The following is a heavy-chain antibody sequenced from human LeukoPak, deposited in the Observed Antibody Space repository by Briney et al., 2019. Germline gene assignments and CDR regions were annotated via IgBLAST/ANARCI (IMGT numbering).Heavy chain of an antibody. D-gene: IGHD2-2*01. CDR2: MYSRGDT. CDR1: GFTFSDYY. J-gene: IGHJ5*02. V-gene: IGHV3-53*01. CDR3: ARDAPQVPAASVLAS. Sequence: PGGSLRLSCVASGFTFSDYYMSWVRQAPGKGLEWVSVMYSRGDTYYAKSVKGRFTFSRDISKNTLYLQMNGLRTEDTAMYYCARDAPQVPAASVLASWGQGTLVIVSS.